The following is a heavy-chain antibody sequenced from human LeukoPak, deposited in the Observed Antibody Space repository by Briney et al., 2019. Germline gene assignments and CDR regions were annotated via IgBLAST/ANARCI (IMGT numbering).Heavy chain of an antibody. CDR2: IYYSGST. V-gene: IGHV4-59*11. D-gene: IGHD3-16*02. Sequence: SETLSLTCTVSGGSISSHYWSWIRQPPGKGLEWIGYIYYSGSTNYNPSLKSRVTISVDTSKNQFSLKLSSVTAADTAVYYCAREELSDGIDYWGQGTLVTVSS. CDR3: AREELSDGIDY. CDR1: GGSISSHY. J-gene: IGHJ4*02.